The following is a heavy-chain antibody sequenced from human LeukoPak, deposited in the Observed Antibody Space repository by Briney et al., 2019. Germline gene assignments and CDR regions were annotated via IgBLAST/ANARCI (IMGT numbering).Heavy chain of an antibody. CDR3: ASHNYYDSSGPAAGFDP. CDR2: IYYSGST. Sequence: SETLSLTCTVSGGSISSGDYYWSWIRQPPGKGLEWIGYIYYSGSTNYNPSLKSRVTISVDTSKNQFSLKLSSATAADTAVYYCASHNYYDSSGPAAGFDPWGQGTLVTVSS. D-gene: IGHD3-22*01. CDR1: GGSISSGDYY. V-gene: IGHV4-30-4*01. J-gene: IGHJ5*02.